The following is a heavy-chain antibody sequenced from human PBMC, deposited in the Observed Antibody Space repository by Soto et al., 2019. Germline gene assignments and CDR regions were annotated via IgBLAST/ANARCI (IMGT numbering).Heavy chain of an antibody. J-gene: IGHJ6*02. CDR2: IYYSGST. Sequence: SQTLPLPCTVSGGSISNYYWSWIRQPPGKGLEWIGYIYYSGSTNYNPSLKSRVTISVDTSKNQFSLKLSSVTAADTAVYYCARVHSSSWYGTYYYYYYGMDVWGQGTTVTVSS. CDR1: GGSISNYY. D-gene: IGHD6-13*01. CDR3: ARVHSSSWYGTYYYYYYGMDV. V-gene: IGHV4-59*01.